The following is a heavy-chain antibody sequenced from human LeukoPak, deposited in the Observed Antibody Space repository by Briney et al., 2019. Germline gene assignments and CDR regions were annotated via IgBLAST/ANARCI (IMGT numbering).Heavy chain of an antibody. CDR1: GFTFSNAW. V-gene: IGHV3-15*01. CDR2: IKSKTDGGTT. CDR3: PTGGTGAYVYLS. D-gene: IGHD5-12*01. J-gene: IGHJ4*02. Sequence: GGSLRLSCAASGFTFSNAWMSWVRQAPGKGLEWVGRIKSKTDGGTTDYAAPVKGRFTISRDDSKNTLYLQMNSLKTEDTAVYYCPTGGTGAYVYLSGGQETLFTVSS.